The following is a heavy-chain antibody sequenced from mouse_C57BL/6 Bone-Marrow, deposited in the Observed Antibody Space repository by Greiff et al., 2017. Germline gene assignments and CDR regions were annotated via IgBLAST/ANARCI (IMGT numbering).Heavy chain of an antibody. V-gene: IGHV1-64*01. J-gene: IGHJ3*01. D-gene: IGHD1-1*01. Sequence: QVQLQQPGAELVKPGASVKLSCKASGYTFTSYWMHWVKQRPGQGLEWIGMIHPNSGSTNYNEKFKSQATLTVDKSSSTAYMQLSSLTSEDSAVYYCARPLEYYGSSGFAYWGQGTLVTVSA. CDR2: IHPNSGST. CDR3: ARPLEYYGSSGFAY. CDR1: GYTFTSYW.